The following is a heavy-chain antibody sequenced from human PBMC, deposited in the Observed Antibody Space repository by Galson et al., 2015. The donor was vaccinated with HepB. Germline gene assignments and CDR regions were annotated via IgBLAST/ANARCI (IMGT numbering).Heavy chain of an antibody. J-gene: IGHJ5*02. CDR2: IYSDGTT. CDR3: ARHSTAAGTKWFDP. D-gene: IGHD6-13*01. Sequence: ETLSLTCTVSGVSIGTYYWSWFRQSPGKGLEWIGYIYSDGTTTYTPSLKSRVTISIDTSKKQLSLKLSSVTAADTAVYYCARHSTAAGTKWFDPWGQGTLVTVSS. V-gene: IGHV4-59*08. CDR1: GVSIGTYY.